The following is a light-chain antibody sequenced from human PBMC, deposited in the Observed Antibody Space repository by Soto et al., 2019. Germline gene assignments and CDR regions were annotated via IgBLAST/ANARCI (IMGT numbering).Light chain of an antibody. V-gene: IGKV1-5*03. Sequence: IQLTQSLSSLSASVEDRVTITCRASQTFNSWVTWYQQKPGKAPKILIYKASSLESGVPSRFSGGGIGTEFSLSISSLQPDDFATYYCQQYSTYPYIFGQGTKVDI. CDR3: QQYSTYPYI. CDR2: KAS. J-gene: IGKJ2*01. CDR1: QTFNSW.